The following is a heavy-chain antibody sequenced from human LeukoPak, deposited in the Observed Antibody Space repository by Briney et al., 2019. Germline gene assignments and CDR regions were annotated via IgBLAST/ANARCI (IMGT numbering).Heavy chain of an antibody. D-gene: IGHD1-26*01. CDR3: VRRLASGGYHPLG. V-gene: IGHV4-39*01. CDR2: MYKNVIT. J-gene: IGHJ4*02. CDR1: GGSISSTTCY. Sequence: PSETLSLTCTVSGGSISSTTCYWGWVRQPPGKGLEWIGSMYKNVITYYNPSLESRVTISVDMSKNQFSLKLNSATAADTAVYYCVRRLASGGYHPLGWGQGTLVTVSS.